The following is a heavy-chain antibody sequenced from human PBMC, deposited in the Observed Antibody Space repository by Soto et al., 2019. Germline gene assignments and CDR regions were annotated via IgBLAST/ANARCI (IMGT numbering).Heavy chain of an antibody. CDR1: GYTFTSYG. Sequence: ASVKVSFKASGYTFTSYGISWVRQAPGQGLEWMGWISAYNGNTNYAQKLQGRVTMTTDTSTSTAYMELRSLRSDDTAVYYCARVDCGSYSCWFDPWGQGTLVTVSS. V-gene: IGHV1-18*01. J-gene: IGHJ5*02. CDR2: ISAYNGNT. D-gene: IGHD1-26*01. CDR3: ARVDCGSYSCWFDP.